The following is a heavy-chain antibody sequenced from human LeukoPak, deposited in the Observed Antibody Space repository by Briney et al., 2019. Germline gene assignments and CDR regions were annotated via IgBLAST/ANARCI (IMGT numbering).Heavy chain of an antibody. CDR2: ISSSSSYI. V-gene: IGHV3-21*01. CDR3: ARESHNWNDPYFDY. Sequence: GGSLRLSCAASGFTFSSYSMNWVRQAPGKGLEWVSSISSSSSYIYYADSVKGRFTISRDNAKNSLYLQMNSLRAEDKAVYYCARESHNWNDPYFDYWGQGTLVTVSS. J-gene: IGHJ4*02. CDR1: GFTFSSYS. D-gene: IGHD1-1*01.